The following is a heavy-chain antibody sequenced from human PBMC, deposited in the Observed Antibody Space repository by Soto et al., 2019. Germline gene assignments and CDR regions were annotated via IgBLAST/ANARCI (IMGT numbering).Heavy chain of an antibody. D-gene: IGHD4-17*01. Sequence: GGSLRLSCVASGFTFSSYAMSWVRQVPGKGLEWVSTISDAAGSAYYVDSVKGRFTISRDNFKKTLYLQMNSLRAEDSAVYYCARPYGGKIGDAPDLWGPGTMVTVSS. V-gene: IGHV3-23*01. CDR3: ARPYGGKIGDAPDL. CDR1: GFTFSSYA. CDR2: ISDAAGSA. J-gene: IGHJ3*01.